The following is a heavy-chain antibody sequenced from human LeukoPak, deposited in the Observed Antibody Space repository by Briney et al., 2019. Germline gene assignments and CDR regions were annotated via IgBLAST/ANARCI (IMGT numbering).Heavy chain of an antibody. J-gene: IGHJ4*02. D-gene: IGHD3-22*01. CDR2: FSSSGST. V-gene: IGHV4-4*07. Sequence: SETLSLTCSVSGDSITYFYWSWIRQAAGKGLEWIGRFSSSGSTDYNASLKSRVTMSVDTSKNQLSLKVISVTAADTAVYYCARDRYYYDSSGYYRLDYWGQGTLVTVSS. CDR1: GDSITYFY. CDR3: ARDRYYYDSSGYYRLDY.